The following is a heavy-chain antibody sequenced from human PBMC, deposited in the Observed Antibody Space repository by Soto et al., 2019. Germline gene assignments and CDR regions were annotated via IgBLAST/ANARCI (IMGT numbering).Heavy chain of an antibody. CDR3: ARLGGYYQAFDS. Sequence: NPSETLSLTCNVSNSPISDFYWSWFRQPPGQGLEWVGYIYYTGTTTYNPSLRSRVDISIDASKSQFSLDLRSVTAADTAVYYCARLGGYYQAFDSWGNGALVTVSS. J-gene: IGHJ4*01. CDR2: IYYTGTT. D-gene: IGHD3-22*01. V-gene: IGHV4-59*08. CDR1: NSPISDFY.